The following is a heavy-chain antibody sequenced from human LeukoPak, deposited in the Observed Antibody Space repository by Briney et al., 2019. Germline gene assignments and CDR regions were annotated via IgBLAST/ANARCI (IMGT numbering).Heavy chain of an antibody. CDR2: IYYSGST. Sequence: PSETLSLTCTVSGGSISSYYWSWIRQPPEKGLEWIGYIYYSGSTNYNPSLKSRVTISVDTSKNQLSLKLTSVTAADTAVYYCARHPPGYRFDSWGQGTLVTVSS. CDR3: ARHPPGYRFDS. V-gene: IGHV4-59*08. D-gene: IGHD3-16*02. CDR1: GGSISSYY. J-gene: IGHJ4*02.